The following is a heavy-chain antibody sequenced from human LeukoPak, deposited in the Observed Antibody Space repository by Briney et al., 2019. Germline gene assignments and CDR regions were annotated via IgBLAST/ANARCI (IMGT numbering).Heavy chain of an antibody. D-gene: IGHD3-3*01. CDR3: ARDGAYYDFWSGHYYYYYMDV. Sequence: ASVKVSCKASGYTFTNYGVNWVRQAPGQGLEWMGWISGYRGNTNYAQKLQGRVTLTTDTSTSTAYMELRSLRSEDTAVYYCARDGAYYDFWSGHYYYYYMDVWGKGTAVTVSS. CDR2: ISGYRGNT. CDR1: GYTFTNYG. J-gene: IGHJ6*03. V-gene: IGHV1-18*01.